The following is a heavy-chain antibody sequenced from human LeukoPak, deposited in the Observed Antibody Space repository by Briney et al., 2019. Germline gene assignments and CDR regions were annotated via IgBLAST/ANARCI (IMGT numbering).Heavy chain of an antibody. Sequence: GASVKVSCKASGYTFTSYYMHWVRQAPGQGLEWMGWISAYNGNTNYAQKFQGRVTMTTDTSTSTVYMELRSLRSDDTAVYYCARDAPGVSGVFDYWGQGTLVTVSS. CDR3: ARDAPGVSGVFDY. CDR1: GYTFTSYY. D-gene: IGHD2-8*01. CDR2: ISAYNGNT. J-gene: IGHJ4*02. V-gene: IGHV1-18*04.